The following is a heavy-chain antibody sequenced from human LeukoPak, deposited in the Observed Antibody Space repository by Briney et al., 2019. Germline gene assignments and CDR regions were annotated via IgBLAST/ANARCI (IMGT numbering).Heavy chain of an antibody. CDR3: ARVGYSSSSKPNDY. J-gene: IGHJ4*02. CDR2: INPNSGGT. D-gene: IGHD6-13*01. CDR1: GYTFTSYY. Sequence: ASVKVSCKASGYTFTSYYMHWVRQAPGQGLEWMGRINPNSGGTNYAQKFQGRVTMTRDTSISTAYMELSRLRSDDTAVYYCARVGYSSSSKPNDYWGQGTLVTVSS. V-gene: IGHV1-2*06.